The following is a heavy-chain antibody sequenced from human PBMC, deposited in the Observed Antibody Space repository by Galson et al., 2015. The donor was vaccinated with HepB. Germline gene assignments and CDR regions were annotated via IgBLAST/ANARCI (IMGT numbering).Heavy chain of an antibody. J-gene: IGHJ6*02. CDR1: GSTFSSYG. CDR2: IWYDGSNK. Sequence: SLRLSCAASGSTFSSYGMHWVRQAPGKGLEWVAVIWYDGSNKYYADSVKGRFTISRDNSKNTLYLQMNSLRAADTAVYYCAIPGATVTPSYYYYGMDVWGQGTTVTVSS. D-gene: IGHD4-11*01. V-gene: IGHV3-33*01. CDR3: AIPGATVTPSYYYYGMDV.